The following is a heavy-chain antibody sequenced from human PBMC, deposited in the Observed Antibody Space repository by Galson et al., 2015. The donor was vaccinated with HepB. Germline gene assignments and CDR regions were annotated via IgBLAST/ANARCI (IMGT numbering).Heavy chain of an antibody. V-gene: IGHV3-23*01. J-gene: IGHJ3*02. CDR1: GFTFSSYA. Sequence: SLRLSCAASGFTFSSYAMGWVRQAPGKGLEWVSAIRGSGGSTYYADSVKGRFTISRDNSKNTLYLQMNSLRAEDTAVYYCAKDGRGEYCGGDCSLIYDAFDIWGQGTMVTVSS. CDR3: AKDGRGEYCGGDCSLIYDAFDI. D-gene: IGHD2-21*02. CDR2: IRGSGGST.